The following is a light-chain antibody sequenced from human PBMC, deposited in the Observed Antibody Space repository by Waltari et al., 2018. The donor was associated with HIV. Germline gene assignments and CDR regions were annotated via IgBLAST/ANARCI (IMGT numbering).Light chain of an antibody. CDR1: SSDIGTYTH. J-gene: IGLJ3*02. Sequence: QSALTQPASVSGSLGQSITISCIGSSSDIGTYTHVSWYQQYPDKSPLLLIRDVNTRHSGIPFRFSASKSGKTATLTISGLQAEDEADYYCSSYITTGTILFGGGTKVTVL. CDR2: DVN. CDR3: SSYITTGTIL. V-gene: IGLV2-14*03.